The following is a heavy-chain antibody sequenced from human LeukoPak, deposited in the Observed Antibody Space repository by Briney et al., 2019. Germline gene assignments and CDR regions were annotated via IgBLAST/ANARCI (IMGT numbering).Heavy chain of an antibody. CDR3: ARDPASSSRDY. J-gene: IGHJ4*02. CDR2: ISSSSSYI. Sequence: GGSLRLSWAAPGFTFSSYSMNWVRQAPGKGLEWVSSISSSSSYIYYADSVKGRFTISRDNAKNSLYLQMNSLRAEDTAVYYCARDPASSSRDYWGQGTLVTVSS. V-gene: IGHV3-21*01. CDR1: GFTFSSYS. D-gene: IGHD6-6*01.